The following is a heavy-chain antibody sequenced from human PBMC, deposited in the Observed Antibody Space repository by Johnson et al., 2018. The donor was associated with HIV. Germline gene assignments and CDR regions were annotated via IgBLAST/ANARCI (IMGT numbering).Heavy chain of an antibody. CDR1: GFTFSSYA. CDR2: ISYDGSNK. CDR3: ARDAPGKDAFDI. J-gene: IGHJ3*02. V-gene: IGHV3-30*04. Sequence: QVQLVESGGGVAWPGGSLRLSCAASGFTFSSYAMHWVRQAPGKGLEWVAVISYDGSNKYYADSVKGRFTISRDNSKNTLYLQINSLRAGDTAVYFCARDAPGKDAFDIWGQGTLVTVSS.